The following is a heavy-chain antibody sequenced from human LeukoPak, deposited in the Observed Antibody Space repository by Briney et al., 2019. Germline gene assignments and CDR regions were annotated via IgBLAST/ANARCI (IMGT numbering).Heavy chain of an antibody. CDR3: AKDRIQLWEIFDY. D-gene: IGHD5-18*01. J-gene: IGHJ4*02. CDR2: ISGSGGST. V-gene: IGHV3-23*01. CDR1: GFTFSSYA. Sequence: GGSPRLSCAASGFTFSSYAMSWVRQAPGKGLEWVSAISGSGGSTYYADSVKGRFTISRDNSKNTLYLQMNSLRAEDTAVYYCAKDRIQLWEIFDYWGQGTLVTVSS.